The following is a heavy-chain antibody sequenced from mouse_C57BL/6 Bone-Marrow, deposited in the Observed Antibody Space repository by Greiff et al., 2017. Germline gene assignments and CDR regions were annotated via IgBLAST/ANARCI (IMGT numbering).Heavy chain of an antibody. V-gene: IGHV5-6*01. CDR2: ISSGGSYT. Sequence: EVMLVESGGDLVKPGGSLKLSCAASGFTFSSYGMSWVRQTPDKRLEWVATISSGGSYTYYPDSVKGRFTISRDNAKNPLYVQMSSLKAENTTMYYCARFAYWGQGTLVTVSA. CDR3: ARFAY. J-gene: IGHJ3*01. CDR1: GFTFSSYG.